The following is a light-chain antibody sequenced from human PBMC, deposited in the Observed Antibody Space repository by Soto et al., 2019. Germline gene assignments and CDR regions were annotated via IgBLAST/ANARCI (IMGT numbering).Light chain of an antibody. Sequence: DIVMAQSPDSLAVSLGERATINCKSSQSVLYSSNNKNYLAWYQLKPGQPPKLLIYWASTRESGVPDRFSGSGSGTDFTLTISSLQAEDVAVYYCQQYHVTPLTFGQGTKLDIK. CDR2: WAS. J-gene: IGKJ2*01. CDR3: QQYHVTPLT. V-gene: IGKV4-1*01. CDR1: QSVLYSSNNKNY.